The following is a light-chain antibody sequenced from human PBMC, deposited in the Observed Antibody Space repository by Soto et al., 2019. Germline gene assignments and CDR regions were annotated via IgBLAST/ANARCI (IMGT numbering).Light chain of an antibody. CDR3: QQYGNSPQT. CDR2: GAS. CDR1: QSVSSNY. J-gene: IGKJ1*01. V-gene: IGKV3-20*01. Sequence: EIVLSQSAGALSLSPGERATLSCRASQSVSSNYLAWYQQKPGQAPRLLIYGASSRAIGIPDRFSGSGSGTDFTLTISRLEPEDFAVYYCQQYGNSPQTFGQGTKV.